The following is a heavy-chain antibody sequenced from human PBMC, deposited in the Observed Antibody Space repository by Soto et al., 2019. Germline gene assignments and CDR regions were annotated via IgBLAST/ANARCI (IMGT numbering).Heavy chain of an antibody. Sequence: EVQLVESGGGLVKPGGSLRLSCAASGFTFSNAWMNWVRQAPGKGLEWVGRIKSKTDGGTTDYAAPVKGRFTISRDDSKYTLYLQMNSRKTEDTAVYYCTTDPVTMIVVVPSSGWGQGTLVTVSS. CDR3: TTDPVTMIVVVPSSG. D-gene: IGHD3-22*01. CDR1: GFTFSNAW. CDR2: IKSKTDGGTT. J-gene: IGHJ4*02. V-gene: IGHV3-15*07.